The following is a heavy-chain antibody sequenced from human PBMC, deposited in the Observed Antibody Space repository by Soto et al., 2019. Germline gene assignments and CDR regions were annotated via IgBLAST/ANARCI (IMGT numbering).Heavy chain of an antibody. CDR2: ISGSGGST. CDR3: AKNWDTTFSSSSH. Sequence: GGSLRLSCAASGFPFSAYAMTWVRQAPGKGLEWVSAISGSGGSTYYADSVKGRFTISRDKSKSTLFLQMNSLRAEDTAVYYCAKNWDTTFSSSSHWGQGALVTVSS. CDR1: GFPFSAYA. D-gene: IGHD6-6*01. J-gene: IGHJ4*02. V-gene: IGHV3-23*01.